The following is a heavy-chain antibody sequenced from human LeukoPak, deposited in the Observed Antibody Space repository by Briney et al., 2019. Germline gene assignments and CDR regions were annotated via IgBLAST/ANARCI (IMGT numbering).Heavy chain of an antibody. D-gene: IGHD6-13*01. V-gene: IGHV1-18*01. CDR3: ARDSTQLVDAFDI. CDR1: GYTFPSYG. J-gene: IGHJ3*02. CDR2: IGAYNGNT. Sequence: ASVRVSCKASGYTFPSYGLSWVRQAPGHGLEWMGWIGAYNGNTNYAQKLQGRVTMTTDTSTSTAYMELRSLRSDDTAVYYCARDSTQLVDAFDIWGQGTMVTVSS.